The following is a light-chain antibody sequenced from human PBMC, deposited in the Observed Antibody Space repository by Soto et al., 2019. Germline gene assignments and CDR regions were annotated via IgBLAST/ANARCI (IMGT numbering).Light chain of an antibody. CDR2: DVS. CDR1: SSDVGGYNY. J-gene: IGLJ1*01. Sequence: QSALTQPASVSGSPGQSITISCTGTSSDVGGYNYVSWYQQHPGKAPKLTIYDVSNRPLGISNRFSGSKSDNTASLTISGLRAEDEADYYCSSYTSSSSYVFGTGTKVTVL. CDR3: SSYTSSSSYV. V-gene: IGLV2-14*01.